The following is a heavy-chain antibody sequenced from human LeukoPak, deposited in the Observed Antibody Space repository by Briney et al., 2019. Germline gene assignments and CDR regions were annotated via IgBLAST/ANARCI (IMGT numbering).Heavy chain of an antibody. D-gene: IGHD4-17*01. J-gene: IGHJ4*02. CDR1: GGSISSSSYY. CDR2: IYYSGST. CDR3: ARDSTPIYGDLGYFDY. V-gene: IGHV4-39*07. Sequence: SETLSLTCTVSGGSISSSSYYWGWIRQPPGKGLEWIGSIYYSGSTYYNPSLKSRVTISVDTSKNQFSLKLSSVTAADTAVYYCARDSTPIYGDLGYFDYWGQGTLVTVSS.